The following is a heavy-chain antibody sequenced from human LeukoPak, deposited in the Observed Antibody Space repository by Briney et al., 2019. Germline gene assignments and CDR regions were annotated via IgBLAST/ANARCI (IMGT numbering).Heavy chain of an antibody. Sequence: SETLSLTCSVSGGSISSYYWSWIRQPAGKGLEWIGRIYTSGSTNYNPSLKSRVTISVDTSKNQFSPKLSSVTAADTAVYYCARDRAYYYDSTQYPIWGQGTLVTVSS. CDR3: ARDRAYYYDSTQYPI. D-gene: IGHD3-22*01. V-gene: IGHV4-4*07. CDR1: GGSISSYY. CDR2: IYTSGST. J-gene: IGHJ4*02.